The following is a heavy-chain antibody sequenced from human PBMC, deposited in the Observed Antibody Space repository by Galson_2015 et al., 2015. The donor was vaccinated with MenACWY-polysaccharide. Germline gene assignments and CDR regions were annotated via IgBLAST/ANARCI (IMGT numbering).Heavy chain of an antibody. CDR2: INGAGSTT. D-gene: IGHD5-24*01. CDR3: ARGGDGYGNFGY. V-gene: IGHV3-74*01. Sequence: SLRLSCAASGFTFSSYAMSWVRQAPGKGLVWVSRINGAGSTTSCADSVKGRLTISRDNAQHMLYLQMNSLRAEDTAVYYCARGGDGYGNFGYWGQGTLVTVSS. CDR1: GFTFSSYA. J-gene: IGHJ4*02.